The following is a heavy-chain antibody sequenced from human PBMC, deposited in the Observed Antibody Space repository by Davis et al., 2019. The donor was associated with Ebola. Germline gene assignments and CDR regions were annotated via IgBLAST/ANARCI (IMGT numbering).Heavy chain of an antibody. V-gene: IGHV4-34*01. D-gene: IGHD6-13*01. CDR1: GGSFRGYY. CDR3: AREVSSSWYRGRGWFDP. CDR2: INHSGST. Sequence: PSETLSLTCAVYGGSFRGYYWSWIRQPPGKGLEWIGEINHSGSTNYNPSLKSRVTISVDTSKNQFSLKLSSVTAADTAVYYCAREVSSSWYRGRGWFDPWGQGTLVTVSS. J-gene: IGHJ5*02.